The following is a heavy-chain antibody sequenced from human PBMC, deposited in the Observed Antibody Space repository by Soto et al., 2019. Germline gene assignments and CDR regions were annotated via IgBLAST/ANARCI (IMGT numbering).Heavy chain of an antibody. CDR1: GFTFSSYA. V-gene: IGHV3-23*01. CDR3: AIDGSSLPFDY. J-gene: IGHJ4*02. Sequence: EVRLLESGGGLVQPGGSLRLSCAASGFTFSSYAMSWVRQAPGKGLEWVSAISGSGGSTYYADSVKGRFTISRDNSKNTLDLQMNSLRAEDTAVYYCAIDGSSLPFDYWGQGTLVTVSS. D-gene: IGHD6-6*01. CDR2: ISGSGGST.